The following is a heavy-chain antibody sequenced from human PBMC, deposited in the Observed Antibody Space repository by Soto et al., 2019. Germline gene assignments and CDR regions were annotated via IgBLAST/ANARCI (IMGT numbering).Heavy chain of an antibody. CDR1: GFTFGSYA. Sequence: PGGSLRLSCAASGFTFGSYAMSWVRQAPGKGLEWVSAISGSGGSTYYADSVKGRFTISRDNSKNTLYLQMNSLRAEDTAVYYCAKEILGTGYYLYYYYGMDVWGQGTTVTVSS. CDR2: ISGSGGST. CDR3: AKEILGTGYYLYYYYGMDV. J-gene: IGHJ6*02. V-gene: IGHV3-23*01. D-gene: IGHD3-9*01.